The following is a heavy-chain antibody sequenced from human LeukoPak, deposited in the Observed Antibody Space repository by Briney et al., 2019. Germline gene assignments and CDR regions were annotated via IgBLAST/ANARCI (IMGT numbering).Heavy chain of an antibody. CDR2: IYPGDSDT. CDR1: GYVFSTSW. D-gene: IGHD4-17*01. CDR3: ARRIYYGDYGFDY. J-gene: IGHJ4*02. Sequence: GESLKISCKGSGYVFSTSWIGWVRQKPGKGLEWMGIIYPGDSDTTYSPSFQGHATIPVDKSSSIVYLHWSSLKASDTAMYYCARRIYYGDYGFDYWGQGTLVTVSS. V-gene: IGHV5-51*01.